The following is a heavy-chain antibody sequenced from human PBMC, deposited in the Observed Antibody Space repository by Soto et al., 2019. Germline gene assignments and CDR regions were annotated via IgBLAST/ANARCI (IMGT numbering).Heavy chain of an antibody. CDR2: FKSKDDGGTT. J-gene: IGHJ4*02. CDR1: RFTFSYAW. Sequence: EVQLVESGGGLVKPGGSLRLSCVTSRFTFSYAWMSWVRQAPGKGLEWVARFKSKDDGGTTDYAAPVKGRFSISRDDARTTLYLQMNSLTIEDTAIYYCTDFAHWGQGTSVTVSS. V-gene: IGHV3-15*01. CDR3: TDFAH.